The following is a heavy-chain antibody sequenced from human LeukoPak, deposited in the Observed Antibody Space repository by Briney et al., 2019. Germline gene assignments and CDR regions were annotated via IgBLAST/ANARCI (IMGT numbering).Heavy chain of an antibody. D-gene: IGHD5-24*01. Sequence: GGSLRLSCAASGFTFSIHAMSWVRQALGKGLKWVSGINDSGDSTYHADSVKGRFTISRDNSKNTLYLQMNSLRAGDTAVYYCASRDKGYYYGMDVWGQGTTVTVSS. CDR3: ASRDKGYYYGMDV. V-gene: IGHV3-23*01. CDR2: INDSGDST. CDR1: GFTFSIHA. J-gene: IGHJ6*02.